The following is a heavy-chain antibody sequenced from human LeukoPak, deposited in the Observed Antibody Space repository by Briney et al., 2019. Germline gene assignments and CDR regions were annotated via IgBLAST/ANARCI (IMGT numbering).Heavy chain of an antibody. J-gene: IGHJ5*02. CDR3: ARGPRQQWLVVGH. Sequence: SETLSLTCAVYGGSFSGYYWSWIRQPPEKGLEWIGDINQSGSTSYNPSLKSRVNISVDASKNHFSLRLSSVTAADTAVYYCARGPRQQWLVVGHWGQGTLITVSS. D-gene: IGHD6-19*01. V-gene: IGHV4-34*01. CDR2: INQSGST. CDR1: GGSFSGYY.